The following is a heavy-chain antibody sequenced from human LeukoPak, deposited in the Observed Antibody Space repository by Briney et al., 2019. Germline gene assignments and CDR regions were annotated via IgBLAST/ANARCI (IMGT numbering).Heavy chain of an antibody. CDR2: ISYDGSNK. D-gene: IGHD4-17*01. J-gene: IGHJ4*02. Sequence: PGRSLRLSCAASGFTFSSYGMHWVRQAPGKGLEWVAVISYDGSNKYYADSVKGRFTISRDNSKNTLYLQMNSLRAEDTAVYYCVKDLFDYGDYGGGFGYWGQGTLVTVSS. CDR1: GFTFSSYG. CDR3: VKDLFDYGDYGGGFGY. V-gene: IGHV3-30*18.